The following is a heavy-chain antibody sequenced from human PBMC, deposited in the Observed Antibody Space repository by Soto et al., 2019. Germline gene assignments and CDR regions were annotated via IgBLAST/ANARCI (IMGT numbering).Heavy chain of an antibody. V-gene: IGHV4-34*01. CDR1: GGSFSGYY. Sequence: SETLSLTCAVYGGSFSGYYWSWIRQPPGKGLEWIREINHSGSTNYNPSLKSRVTISVDTSKNQFSVKLSSVTAADTAVYYCARKEQPPYYFDYWGQGTLVTVSS. J-gene: IGHJ4*02. D-gene: IGHD6-13*01. CDR3: ARKEQPPYYFDY. CDR2: INHSGST.